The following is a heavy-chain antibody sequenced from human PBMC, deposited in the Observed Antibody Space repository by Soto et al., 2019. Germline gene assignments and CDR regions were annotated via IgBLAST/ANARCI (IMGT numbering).Heavy chain of an antibody. D-gene: IGHD3-10*01. CDR2: INPNSGGT. CDR1: GYTFTGYY. V-gene: IGHV1-2*04. Sequence: QVQLVQSGAEVKKPGASVKVSCKASGYTFTGYYMHWVRQAPGQGLEWMGWINPNSGGTNYAQKFQGWVTMTRDTAISTASMELSRLSADDTAVYYCARGLLRGGRGGYYHYGMDVWGQGTTVTVSS. CDR3: ARGLLRGGRGGYYHYGMDV. J-gene: IGHJ6*02.